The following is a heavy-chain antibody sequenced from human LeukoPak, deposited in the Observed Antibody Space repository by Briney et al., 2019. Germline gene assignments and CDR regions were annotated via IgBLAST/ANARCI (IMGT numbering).Heavy chain of an antibody. CDR3: ARGDYYDSSGYPDY. J-gene: IGHJ4*02. V-gene: IGHV1-69*04. D-gene: IGHD3-22*01. CDR2: IIPILGIA. Sequence: SVKVSCKASGYTFTSYDINWVRQATGQGLEWMGRIIPILGIANYAQKFQGRVTITADKSTSTAYMELSSLRSEDTAVYYCARGDYYDSSGYPDYWGQGTLVTVSS. CDR1: GYTFTSYD.